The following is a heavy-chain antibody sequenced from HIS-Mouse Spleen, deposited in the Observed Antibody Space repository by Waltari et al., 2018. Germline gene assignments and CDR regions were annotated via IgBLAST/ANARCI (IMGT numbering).Heavy chain of an antibody. CDR2: ISYDGSNK. CDR3: ARGAGGSFLDY. CDR1: GFTFSSYA. D-gene: IGHD1-26*01. V-gene: IGHV3-30-3*01. J-gene: IGHJ4*02. Sequence: QVQLVESGGGVVQPGRSLRLSCAASGFTFSSYAMHWARQAPGKGRAWVAVISYDGSNKYYADSVKGRFTISRDNSKNTLYLQMNSLRAEDTAVYYCARGAGGSFLDYWGQGTLVTVSS.